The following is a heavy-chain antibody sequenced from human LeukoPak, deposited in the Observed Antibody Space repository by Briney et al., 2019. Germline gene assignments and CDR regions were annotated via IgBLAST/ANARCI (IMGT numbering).Heavy chain of an antibody. CDR1: GGSFSGYY. Sequence: PSETLSLTCAVYGGSFSGYYWSWIRQPPGKGLEWIGEINHSGSTNYNPSLKSRVTISVDTSKNQFSLKLSSVTAADTAVYYCARAKGSTAMVARSYDYWGQGTLVTVSS. CDR3: ARAKGSTAMVARSYDY. D-gene: IGHD5-18*01. CDR2: INHSGST. J-gene: IGHJ4*02. V-gene: IGHV4-34*01.